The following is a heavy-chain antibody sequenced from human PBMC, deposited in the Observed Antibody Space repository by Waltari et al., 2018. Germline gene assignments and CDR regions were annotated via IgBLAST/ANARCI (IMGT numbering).Heavy chain of an antibody. Sequence: QVQLVQSGAEVKKPGASVKVSCKVSGYTLTELSMHWVRQAPGKGLEWMGGCDPEDGETIYEKKFQGRVTMTEDTSTDTAYMELSSLRSEDTAVYYCATANPDSSSWLYFDYWGQGTLVTVSS. CDR1: GYTLTELS. D-gene: IGHD6-13*01. J-gene: IGHJ4*02. V-gene: IGHV1-24*01. CDR2: CDPEDGET. CDR3: ATANPDSSSWLYFDY.